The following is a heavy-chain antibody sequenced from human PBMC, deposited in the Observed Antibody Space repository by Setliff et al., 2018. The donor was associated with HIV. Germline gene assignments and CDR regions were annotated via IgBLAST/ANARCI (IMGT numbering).Heavy chain of an antibody. CDR2: ISSSSSTI. D-gene: IGHD5-12*01. CDR1: GFTFSSYS. Sequence: GSLRLSCAASGFTFSSYSMNWVRQAPGKGLEWVSYISSSSSTIYYADSVKGRFTISRDNAKNSLYLQMNGLRAEDTAIYYCTRVHSAYDVFAFDLWGQGTMVTVSS. CDR3: TRVHSAYDVFAFDL. J-gene: IGHJ3*01. V-gene: IGHV3-48*04.